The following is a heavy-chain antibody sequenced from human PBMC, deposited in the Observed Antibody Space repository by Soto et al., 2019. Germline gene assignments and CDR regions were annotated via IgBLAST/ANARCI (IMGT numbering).Heavy chain of an antibody. Sequence: QVQLVQSGAEVKKPGSSVKVSCKASGGIFSTYAISWLRQAPGQGLEWMGGIIPLFGTPNYAQRFQGRVTITAYESTSPAYMELSRMRSEDTAVYYCARDRDDYGSGNYYNRIDFWGEGTLVTVSS. J-gene: IGHJ4*02. CDR2: IIPLFGTP. D-gene: IGHD3-10*01. CDR3: ARDRDDYGSGNYYNRIDF. CDR1: GGIFSTYA. V-gene: IGHV1-69*01.